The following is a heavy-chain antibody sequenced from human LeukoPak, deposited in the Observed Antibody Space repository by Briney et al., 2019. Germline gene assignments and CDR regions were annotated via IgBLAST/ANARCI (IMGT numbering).Heavy chain of an antibody. CDR3: ARDKAPSMVRGVIIKAYYFDY. D-gene: IGHD3-10*01. J-gene: IGHJ4*02. CDR2: IKQDGSEK. CDR1: GFTFSSYW. Sequence: SGGSLRLSCAASGFTFSSYWMSWVRQAPGKGLEWVANIKQDGSEKYYVDSVKGRFTTSRDNAKNSLYLQMNSLRAEDTAVYYCARDKAPSMVRGVIIKAYYFDYWGQGTLVTVSS. V-gene: IGHV3-7*03.